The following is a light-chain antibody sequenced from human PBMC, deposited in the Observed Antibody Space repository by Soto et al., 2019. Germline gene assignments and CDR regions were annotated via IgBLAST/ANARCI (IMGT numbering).Light chain of an antibody. CDR1: QSVSSSY. V-gene: IGKV3-20*01. J-gene: IGKJ4*01. CDR2: GPS. Sequence: EIVMTQSPATLSVSPGERATLSCRASQSVSSSYLAWYRQRPGQAPRLLIYGPSSRATGIPDRFSGSGSGTDFTLTISRLEPEDFAVYYCQQYGSSPLTFGGGTKVDIK. CDR3: QQYGSSPLT.